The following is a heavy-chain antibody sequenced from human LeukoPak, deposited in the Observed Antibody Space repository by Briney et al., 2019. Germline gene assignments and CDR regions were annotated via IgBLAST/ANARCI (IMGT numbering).Heavy chain of an antibody. V-gene: IGHV3-23*01. CDR1: GFTFSSYG. CDR2: ISGSGGSK. Sequence: GGSLRLSCAASGFTFSSYGMSWVRQAPGKGLGWVSAISGSGGSKYYADSVKGRFTISRDNAKNSLYLQMNSLRAEDTAVYYCAGLRNAFDIWGQGTMVTVSS. J-gene: IGHJ3*02. CDR3: AGLRNAFDI.